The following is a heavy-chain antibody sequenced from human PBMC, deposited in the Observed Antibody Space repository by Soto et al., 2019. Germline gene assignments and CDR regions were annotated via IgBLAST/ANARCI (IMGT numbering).Heavy chain of an antibody. J-gene: IGHJ5*02. V-gene: IGHV1-69*08. CDR1: GGTFSSYT. CDR3: ARDVAAAATKGDWFDP. D-gene: IGHD6-13*01. CDR2: IIPILGIA. Sequence: QVQLVQSGAEVKKPGSSVKVSCKASGGTFSSYTISWVRQAPGQGLEWMGRIIPILGIANYAQKFQGRVKSTADKATSTAYRELSSLRSEDTAVYYCARDVAAAATKGDWFDPWGQGTLVTVSS.